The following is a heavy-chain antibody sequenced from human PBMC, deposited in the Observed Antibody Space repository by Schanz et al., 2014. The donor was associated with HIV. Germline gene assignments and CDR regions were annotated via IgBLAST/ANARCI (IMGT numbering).Heavy chain of an antibody. V-gene: IGHV3-23*04. CDR2: ISAGVGTA. CDR3: AIRTPMISFGAFDT. D-gene: IGHD3-16*01. Sequence: QLVESGGGLVKPGRSLRLSCTASGFIFGDYAMSWFRQAPGKGLEWVSTISAGVGTASYADSVKGRFTISRDNSKKMLFLQMNRLRAEDTAVYYCAIRTPMISFGAFDTWGRGTMVTVSS. J-gene: IGHJ3*02. CDR1: GFIFGDYA.